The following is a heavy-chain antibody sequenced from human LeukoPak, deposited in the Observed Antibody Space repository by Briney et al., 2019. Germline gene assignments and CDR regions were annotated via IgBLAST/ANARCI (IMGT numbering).Heavy chain of an antibody. CDR1: GFTFISAW. CDR3: TTVQDYGEAGD. Sequence: GGSLRLSCTASGSSGFTFISAWMSWVRQAQGKGLEWVGRIKSKTDGGTTDYAAPVKGRFTISRDDSKTTVFLQMNGLKTEDTAVYYCTTVQDYGEAGDWGQGTLVTVSS. CDR2: IKSKTDGGTT. V-gene: IGHV3-15*01. J-gene: IGHJ4*02. D-gene: IGHD4-17*01.